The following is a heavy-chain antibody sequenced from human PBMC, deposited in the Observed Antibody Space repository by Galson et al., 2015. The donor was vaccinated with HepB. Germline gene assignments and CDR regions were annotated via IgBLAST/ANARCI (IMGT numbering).Heavy chain of an antibody. J-gene: IGHJ4*02. Sequence: SLRLSCAASGFTFSYYAMAWVRQAPGKGLEWISAITPSGDNTYPADSMKGRFFISRDNSQNTLFLQMNSLRADDTAIYFCAKVFPEKTDGWYRQALYYFDSWGQGTRVTVSS. D-gene: IGHD6-19*01. CDR3: AKVFPEKTDGWYRQALYYFDS. V-gene: IGHV3-23*01. CDR1: GFTFSYYA. CDR2: ITPSGDNT.